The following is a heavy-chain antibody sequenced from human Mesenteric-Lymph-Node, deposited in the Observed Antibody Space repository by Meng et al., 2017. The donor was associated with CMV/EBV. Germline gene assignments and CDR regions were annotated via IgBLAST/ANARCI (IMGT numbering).Heavy chain of an antibody. V-gene: IGHV4-59*01. CDR3: ARGGDGLNWFDP. D-gene: IGHD5-24*01. CDR1: GFTFDDFG. Sequence: ESLKISCAASGFTFDDFGMSWVRQAPGKGLEWIANIYYSGSTNYNPSLKSRVTISVDTSKNLFSLKLSSVTAADTAVYYCARGGDGLNWFDPWGQGTLVTVSS. CDR2: IYYSGST. J-gene: IGHJ5*02.